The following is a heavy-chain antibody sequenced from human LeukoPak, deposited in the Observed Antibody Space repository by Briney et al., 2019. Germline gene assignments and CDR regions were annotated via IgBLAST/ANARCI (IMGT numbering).Heavy chain of an antibody. CDR1: GGSISSYY. V-gene: IGHV4-59*08. Sequence: KSSETLSLTCTVSGGSISSYYWSWIRQPPGKGLEWIGYIYYSGSTNYNPSLKSRVTISVDTSKNQFSLKLSSVTAADTAVYSCARHGLGLDYWGQGTLVTVSS. CDR3: ARHGLGLDY. CDR2: IYYSGST. J-gene: IGHJ4*02. D-gene: IGHD3-22*01.